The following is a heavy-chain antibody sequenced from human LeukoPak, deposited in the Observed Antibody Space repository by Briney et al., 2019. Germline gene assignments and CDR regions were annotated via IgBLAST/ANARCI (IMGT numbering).Heavy chain of an antibody. Sequence: ASVKVSCNASGYTFSSDGISWVRQAPGQGLEWMGWISSYNGNTKYAEKLQGRVTMTTDTSTSTAYMELRSLRSDDTAVYYCARVQLERSGEPFDYWGQGTLVTVSS. J-gene: IGHJ4*02. V-gene: IGHV1-18*01. D-gene: IGHD1-1*01. CDR2: ISSYNGNT. CDR3: ARVQLERSGEPFDY. CDR1: GYTFSSDG.